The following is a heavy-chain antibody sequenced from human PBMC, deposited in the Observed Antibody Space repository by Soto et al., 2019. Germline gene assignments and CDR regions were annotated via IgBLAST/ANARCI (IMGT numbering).Heavy chain of an antibody. CDR1: GFSFRSYS. D-gene: IGHD5-12*01. CDR2: ISSSGDYI. J-gene: IGHJ5*01. CDR3: ARDRNIATSGDWFDS. Sequence: GGSLRLSCVVSGFSFRSYSMNWVRQAPGKGLEWVSSISSSGDYIYYADSVKGRFTIARDNAKNSLYLQMNSLRAEDTAVYYRARDRNIATSGDWFDSWGQGTLVTVSS. V-gene: IGHV3-21*06.